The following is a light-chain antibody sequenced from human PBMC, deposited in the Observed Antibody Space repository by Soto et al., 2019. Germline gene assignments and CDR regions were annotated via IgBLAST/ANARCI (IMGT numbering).Light chain of an antibody. CDR2: DAS. CDR1: QSVGRH. CDR3: QQRNNWPPAT. J-gene: IGKJ4*01. Sequence: EIVLTQSPGTLSLSPGARATLSCRASQSVGRHLAWYQQKPGQAPRLLIYDASNRATGVPARFSGSGSGTDFTLSISSLEPEDFAVYYCQQRNNWPPATFGGGTKVEIK. V-gene: IGKV3-11*01.